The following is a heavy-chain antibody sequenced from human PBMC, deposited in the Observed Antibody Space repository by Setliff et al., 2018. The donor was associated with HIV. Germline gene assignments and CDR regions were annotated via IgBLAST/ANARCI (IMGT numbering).Heavy chain of an antibody. CDR1: GYSISSGYY. CDR2: IYHSGST. V-gene: IGHV4-38-2*01. D-gene: IGHD5-12*01. Sequence: SETLSLTCAVSGYSISSGYYWGWIRQPPGKGLEWIGSIYHSGSTYYNPSLKSRVTISVDTSKNQFSLKLSSVTAADTAVYYCARMYSGYDWSPAGARTRYFGYWGQGTLGTVS. CDR3: ARMYSGYDWSPAGARTRYFGY. J-gene: IGHJ4*02.